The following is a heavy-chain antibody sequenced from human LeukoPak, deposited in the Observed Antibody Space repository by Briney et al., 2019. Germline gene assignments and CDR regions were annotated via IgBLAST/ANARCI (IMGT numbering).Heavy chain of an antibody. CDR3: ARDTAVDC. J-gene: IGHJ4*02. V-gene: IGHV3-53*01. D-gene: IGHD5-18*01. CDR2: IDSGGGT. Sequence: GGSLRLSCAASGFTVRANYMSWVRQAPGKGLEWVSVIDSGGGTYYADSVKGRFTISRDNSKNTLYLQVNSLRVEDTAVYYCARDTAVDCWGQGTLVTVSS. CDR1: GFTVRANY.